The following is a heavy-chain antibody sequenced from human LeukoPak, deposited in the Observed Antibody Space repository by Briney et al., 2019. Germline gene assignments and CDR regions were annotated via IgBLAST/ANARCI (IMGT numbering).Heavy chain of an antibody. CDR1: VFTLSSYG. CDR2: ISSSGNTI. V-gene: IGHV3-48*04. D-gene: IGHD6-13*01. J-gene: IGHJ4*02. Sequence: GGSLRLSCAASVFTLSSYGMSWIRQAPGKGLEWVSYISSSGNTIFYADSAKGLFTISRDNPKNSLYMQMNSLRAEDTAVYYCARDLMGIAYRGAFYYWGQGTLVTVSS. CDR3: ARDLMGIAYRGAFYY.